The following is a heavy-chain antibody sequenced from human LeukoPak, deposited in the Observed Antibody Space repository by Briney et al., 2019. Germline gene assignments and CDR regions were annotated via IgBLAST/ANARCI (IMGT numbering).Heavy chain of an antibody. CDR1: GGSISSGDYY. D-gene: IGHD5-18*01. CDR2: IYYSGST. V-gene: IGHV4-30-4*01. J-gene: IGHJ6*02. Sequence: SETLSLTCTVSGGSISSGDYYWSWIRQPPGKGLEWIGYIYYSGSTYYNPSLKSRVTISVDTSKNQFSLKLSSVTAADTAVYYCARDPLEDTAMVTPPYYYGMDVWGQGTTVTVSS. CDR3: ARDPLEDTAMVTPPYYYGMDV.